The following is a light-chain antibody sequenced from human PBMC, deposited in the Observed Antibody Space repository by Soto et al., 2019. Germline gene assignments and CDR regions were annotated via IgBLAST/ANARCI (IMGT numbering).Light chain of an antibody. V-gene: IGKV1-39*01. CDR3: QQSYSTPPIT. CDR1: QSISSW. Sequence: GDRVTITCRASQSISSWLAWYQQKPGKAPKLLIYDASNLESGVPSRFSGSGSGTDFTLTISSLQPEDFATYYCQQSYSTPPITFGQGTRLEIK. J-gene: IGKJ5*01. CDR2: DAS.